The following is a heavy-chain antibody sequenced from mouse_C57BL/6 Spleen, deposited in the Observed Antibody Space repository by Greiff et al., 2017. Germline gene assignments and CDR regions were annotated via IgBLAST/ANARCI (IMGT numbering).Heavy chain of an antibody. J-gene: IGHJ4*01. CDR1: GYTFTSYW. V-gene: IGHV1-50*01. D-gene: IGHD1-1*01. CDR3: ARYPITTVVANYAMDY. CDR2: IDPSDSYT. Sequence: QVQLQQPGAELVKPGASVKLSCKASGYTFTSYWMQWVKQRPGQGLAWIGEIDPSDSYTNYNQKFKGKAPLTVDTSSSTAYMQLSSLTSEDSAVYYCARYPITTVVANYAMDYWGQGTSVTVSS.